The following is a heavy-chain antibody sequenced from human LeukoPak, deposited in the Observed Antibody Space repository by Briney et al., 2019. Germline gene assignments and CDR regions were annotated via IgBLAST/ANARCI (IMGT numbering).Heavy chain of an antibody. Sequence: PGGSLRLSCAASGFTFSSYSMNWVRQAPGKGLEWVSSISSSSSYIYYADSVKGRFTISRDNAKNSLYLQMNSLRAVDTAVYYCAGFYYYGSRAFDYWGQGTLVTVSS. V-gene: IGHV3-21*01. CDR1: GFTFSSYS. CDR3: AGFYYYGSRAFDY. CDR2: ISSSSSYI. D-gene: IGHD3-10*01. J-gene: IGHJ4*02.